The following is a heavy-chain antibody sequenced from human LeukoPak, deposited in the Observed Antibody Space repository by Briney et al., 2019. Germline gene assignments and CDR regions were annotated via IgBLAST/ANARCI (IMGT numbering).Heavy chain of an antibody. CDR3: GRGSVGFGELNY. D-gene: IGHD3-10*01. CDR1: GFSFSSYA. Sequence: GGSLRLSCAASGFSFSSYAMHWVRQAPGKGLEWVAVISYDGSNKFYADSVKGRFTLSRDNSKNTLYLQMNSLRIEDTAVYYCGRGSVGFGELNYWGQGTLVTVSS. V-gene: IGHV3-30-3*02. J-gene: IGHJ4*02. CDR2: ISYDGSNK.